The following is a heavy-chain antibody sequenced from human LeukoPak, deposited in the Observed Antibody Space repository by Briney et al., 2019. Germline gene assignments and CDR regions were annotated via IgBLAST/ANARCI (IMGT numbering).Heavy chain of an antibody. Sequence: SETLSLTCTVSGYSISSGYYWAWIRQPPGKGLEWIGSIFHTGSTYHNPSLKSRVTISVGTSKNQFSLKLNSVTAADTAVYYCARDHSSSSEDYWGQGTLVTVSS. CDR2: IFHTGST. D-gene: IGHD6-13*01. V-gene: IGHV4-38-2*02. J-gene: IGHJ4*02. CDR3: ARDHSSSSEDY. CDR1: GYSISSGYY.